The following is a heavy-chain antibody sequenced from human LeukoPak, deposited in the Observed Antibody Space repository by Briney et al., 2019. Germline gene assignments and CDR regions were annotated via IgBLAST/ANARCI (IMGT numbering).Heavy chain of an antibody. V-gene: IGHV1-69*05. CDR3: ARVGDSSEGLDYFDY. Sequence: SVTVSCKASGGTFSSYAISWVRQAPGQGLEWMGGIIPIFGTANYAQKFQGRVTITTDESTSTAYMELSSLRSEDTAVYYCARVGDSSEGLDYFDYWGQGTLVTVSS. CDR2: IIPIFGTA. CDR1: GGTFSSYA. D-gene: IGHD3-22*01. J-gene: IGHJ4*02.